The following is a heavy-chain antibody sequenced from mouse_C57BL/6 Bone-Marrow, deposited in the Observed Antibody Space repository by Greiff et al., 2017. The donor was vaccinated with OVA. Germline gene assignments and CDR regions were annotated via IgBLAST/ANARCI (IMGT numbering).Heavy chain of an antibody. V-gene: IGHV1-69*01. CDR3: ARKGYYYLWYFDV. CDR2: IDPSDSYT. D-gene: IGHD1-1*01. CDR1: GYTFTSYW. Sequence: QVQLQQPGAELVMPGASVKLSCKASGYTFTSYWMHWVKQRPGQGLEWIGEIDPSDSYTNYNQKFKGKSTLTVDKSSSTAYMQLSSLTYEDSAVYYCARKGYYYLWYFDVWGTGTTVTVSS. J-gene: IGHJ1*03.